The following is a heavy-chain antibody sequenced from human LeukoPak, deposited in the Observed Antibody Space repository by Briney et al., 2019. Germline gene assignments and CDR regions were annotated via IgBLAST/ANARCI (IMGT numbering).Heavy chain of an antibody. Sequence: GGSLRLSCAASGSNITYNYMTWVRQAPGKGLEWVPLINSGGDTYYADSLKGRITVSRDTSNNALFLQMSGLRPEDTAVYYCARTSFYYDMDVWGQGTTVTVSS. CDR3: ARTSFYYDMDV. CDR2: INSGGDT. J-gene: IGHJ6*02. V-gene: IGHV3-53*05. CDR1: GSNITYNY. D-gene: IGHD3-16*02.